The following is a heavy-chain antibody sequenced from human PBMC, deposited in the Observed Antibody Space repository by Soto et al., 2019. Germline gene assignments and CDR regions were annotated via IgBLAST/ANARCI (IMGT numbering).Heavy chain of an antibody. D-gene: IGHD1-1*01. CDR3: AKDQLTNWNHCYYMDG. Sequence: GGSLRLSCAASGFTFSSYAMSWVRQAPGKGLEWVSAISGSGGSTYYADSVKGRFTISRDNSKNTLYLQMNSLRAEDTAVYYCAKDQLTNWNHCYYMDGWGKGTTVTVSS. J-gene: IGHJ6*03. CDR2: ISGSGGST. CDR1: GFTFSSYA. V-gene: IGHV3-23*01.